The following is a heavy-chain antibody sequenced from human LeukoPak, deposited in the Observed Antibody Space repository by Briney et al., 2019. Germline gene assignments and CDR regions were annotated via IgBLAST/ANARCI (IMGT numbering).Heavy chain of an antibody. V-gene: IGHV4-39*01. J-gene: IGHJ5*02. CDR1: GGSVSSGTYY. CDR3: ARPNYGSGTYSWFDP. Sequence: RSETLSLTCTVSGGSVSSGTYYWAWIRQPPGKGLEWIGSIYYSGSTYYNPSLKSRVTISVDTSKNQFSLKLSSVTAADTAVYYCARPNYGSGTYSWFDPWGQGTLVTVSS. CDR2: IYYSGST. D-gene: IGHD3-10*01.